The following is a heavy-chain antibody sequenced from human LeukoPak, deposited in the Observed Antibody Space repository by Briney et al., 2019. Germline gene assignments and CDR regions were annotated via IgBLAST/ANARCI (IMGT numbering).Heavy chain of an antibody. J-gene: IGHJ4*02. D-gene: IGHD6-19*01. V-gene: IGHV3-53*01. CDR2: IYSGGST. Sequence: GGSLRLSRAASGFTVSSNYMSWVRQAPGKGLEWVSVIYSGGSTYYADSVKGRFTISRDNSKNTLYLQMNSLRAEDTAVYYCARASPGGSGWFDYWGQGTLVTVSS. CDR3: ARASPGGSGWFDY. CDR1: GFTVSSNY.